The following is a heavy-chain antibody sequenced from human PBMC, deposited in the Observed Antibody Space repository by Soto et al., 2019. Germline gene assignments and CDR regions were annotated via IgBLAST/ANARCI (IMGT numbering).Heavy chain of an antibody. CDR1: GFTFSSYS. CDR2: ISSSSSYI. CDR3: ARGSSMVPYYYGMDV. D-gene: IGHD3-10*01. J-gene: IGHJ6*02. V-gene: IGHV3-21*01. Sequence: SGGSLRLSCAASGFTFSSYSMNWVRQAPGKGLEWVSSISSSSSYIYYADSVKGRFTISRDNAKNSLYLQMNSLRAEDTAVYYCARGSSMVPYYYGMDVWGQGTTVTVSS.